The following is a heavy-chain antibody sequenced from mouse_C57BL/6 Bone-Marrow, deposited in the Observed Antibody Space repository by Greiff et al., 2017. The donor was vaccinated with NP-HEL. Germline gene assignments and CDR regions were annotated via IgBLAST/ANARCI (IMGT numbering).Heavy chain of an antibody. Sequence: EVKLVESGGGLVQPGGSLKLSCAASGFTFSDYYMYWVRQTPEKRLEWVAYISNGGGSTYYPDPVKGRFTISRDNAKNNRYLQMSRLKSEDTAMYYCARQVATPWYFDVWGTGTTVTVSS. CDR2: ISNGGGST. CDR3: ARQVATPWYFDV. J-gene: IGHJ1*03. V-gene: IGHV5-12*01. CDR1: GFTFSDYY. D-gene: IGHD1-1*02.